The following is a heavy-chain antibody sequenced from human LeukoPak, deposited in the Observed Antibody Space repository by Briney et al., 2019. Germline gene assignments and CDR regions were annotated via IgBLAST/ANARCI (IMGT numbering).Heavy chain of an antibody. CDR3: ARDLGDYTVINENYFDY. Sequence: PGGSLRLSCAASGFTFSSYSMNWVRQAPGKGLEWVSYISSSSSTIYYADSVKGRFTISRDNAKNSLYLQMNSLRAEDTAVYYCARDLGDYTVINENYFDYWGQGTLVTVSS. J-gene: IGHJ4*02. CDR2: ISSSSSTI. D-gene: IGHD4-23*01. V-gene: IGHV3-48*01. CDR1: GFTFSSYS.